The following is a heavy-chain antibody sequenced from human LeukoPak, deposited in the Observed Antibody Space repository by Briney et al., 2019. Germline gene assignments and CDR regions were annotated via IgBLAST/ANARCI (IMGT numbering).Heavy chain of an antibody. J-gene: IGHJ3*02. CDR1: GFTVSSNY. Sequence: GGSLRLSCAASGFTVSSNYMSWVRQAPGKGLEWVSVIYSGGSTYYADSVKGRFTISRDNSKNTLYLQMNSLRAEDTAVYYCARDGRYSYGHDAFDIWGQGTMVTVSS. CDR2: IYSGGST. V-gene: IGHV3-53*01. D-gene: IGHD5-18*01. CDR3: ARDGRYSYGHDAFDI.